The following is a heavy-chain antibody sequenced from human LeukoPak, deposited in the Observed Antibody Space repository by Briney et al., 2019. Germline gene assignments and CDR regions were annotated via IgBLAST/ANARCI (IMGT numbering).Heavy chain of an antibody. CDR1: GFTFSSYA. J-gene: IGHJ4*02. D-gene: IGHD3-10*01. Sequence: GRSLRLSCAASGFTFSSYAMHWVRQAPGKGLEWVAVISYDGNIEFYADSVKGRFTISRDISKNTLYLQMNSLRTEDTAVYYCARDGSGSYLGEGYFDYWGQGTLVTVSS. CDR2: ISYDGNIE. V-gene: IGHV3-30-3*01. CDR3: ARDGSGSYLGEGYFDY.